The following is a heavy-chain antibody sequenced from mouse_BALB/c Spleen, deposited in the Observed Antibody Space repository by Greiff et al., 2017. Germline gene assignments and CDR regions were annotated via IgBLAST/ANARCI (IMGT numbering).Heavy chain of an antibody. V-gene: IGHV1-4*02. D-gene: IGHD1-1*01. Sequence: VQLQQSGPELVKPGASVKMSCKASGYTFTSYTMHWVKQRPGQGLEWIGYINPSSGYTEYNQKFKDKTTLTADKSSSTAYMQLSSLTSEDSAVYYCARFNYYGSSYDAMDYWGQGTSVTVSS. J-gene: IGHJ4*01. CDR2: INPSSGYT. CDR3: ARFNYYGSSYDAMDY. CDR1: GYTFTSYT.